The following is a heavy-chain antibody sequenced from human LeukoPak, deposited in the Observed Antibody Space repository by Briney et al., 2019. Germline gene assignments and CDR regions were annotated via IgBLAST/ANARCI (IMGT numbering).Heavy chain of an antibody. CDR3: AKDPIWVVPAESYMDV. V-gene: IGHV3-30*02. Sequence: PGGSVRLSRAVSGLTFSSYCMHWVRPPPPKGLEWVAFIRYDGSNKPYADALKGRFHISRDNSKKTMYLPMNSLRAEDTAVYYCAKDPIWVVPAESYMDVWGKGTTVTVSS. CDR1: GLTFSSYC. D-gene: IGHD2-2*01. CDR2: IRYDGSNK. J-gene: IGHJ6*03.